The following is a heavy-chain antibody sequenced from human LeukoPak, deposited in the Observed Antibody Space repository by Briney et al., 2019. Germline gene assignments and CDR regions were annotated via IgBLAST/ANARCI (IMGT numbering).Heavy chain of an antibody. CDR2: ISGSGGST. D-gene: IGHD5-12*01. V-gene: IGHV3-23*01. Sequence: PGGSLRLSCAASGFTFSSFAMSWVRQAPGKGLEWVSVISGSGGSTNYADSVKGRFTISRDNSKNTLYLQMNSLRAEDTAVYYCASGNTGYDRDSFDIWGQGTMVTVSS. CDR3: ASGNTGYDRDSFDI. J-gene: IGHJ3*02. CDR1: GFTFSSFA.